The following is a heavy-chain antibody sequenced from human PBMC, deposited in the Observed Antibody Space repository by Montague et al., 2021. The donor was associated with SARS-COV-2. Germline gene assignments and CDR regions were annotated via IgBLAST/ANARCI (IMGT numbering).Heavy chain of an antibody. CDR2: XXWDDDK. D-gene: IGHD3-16*02. V-gene: IGHV2-70*11. CDR1: GFSLSTSGMC. CDR3: ARTTMITFGGVIVPFDY. J-gene: IGHJ4*02. Sequence: PALVKPTQTLTLTCTFSGFSLSTSGMCVSWIRQPPGKALEWLARXXWDDDKYYSTSLKTRLTISKDTSKNQVVLTMTNMDPVDTATYYCARTTMITFGGVIVPFDYGGQGTLVTVSS.